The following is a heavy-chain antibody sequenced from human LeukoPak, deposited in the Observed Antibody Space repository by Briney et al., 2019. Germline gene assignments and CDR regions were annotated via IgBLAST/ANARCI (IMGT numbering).Heavy chain of an antibody. V-gene: IGHV3-23*01. D-gene: IGHD5-18*01. Sequence: GGSLRLSCAASGFTFSSYAMSWVRQAPGKGLEWVSAISGSGGSTYYADSVKGRFTFSRDNSKNTLYLQMNSLRAEDTAVYYCAKDPIWGYSYGYDAFDIWGQGTMVTVSS. CDR1: GFTFSSYA. CDR2: ISGSGGST. CDR3: AKDPIWGYSYGYDAFDI. J-gene: IGHJ3*02.